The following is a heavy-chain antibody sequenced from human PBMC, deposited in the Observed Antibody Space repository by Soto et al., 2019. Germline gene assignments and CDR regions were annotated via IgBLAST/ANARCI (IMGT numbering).Heavy chain of an antibody. CDR2: IKSKTDGGTT. CDR3: TTDPAAGLPNDY. V-gene: IGHV3-15*01. D-gene: IGHD6-13*01. Sequence: NPGGSLRLSCAASGFTFSNAWMSWVRQAPGKGLEWVGRIKSKTDGGTTDYAAPVKGRFTISRDDSKNTLYLQMNSLKTEDTAVYYCTTDPAAGLPNDYWGQGTLVTVSS. CDR1: GFTFSNAW. J-gene: IGHJ4*02.